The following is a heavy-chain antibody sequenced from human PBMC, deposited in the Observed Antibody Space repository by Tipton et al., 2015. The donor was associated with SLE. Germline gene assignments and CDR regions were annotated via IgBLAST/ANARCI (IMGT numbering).Heavy chain of an antibody. J-gene: IGHJ4*02. CDR2: IYSRGGT. CDR3: ARRRFQSASDS. D-gene: IGHD2-21*01. Sequence: TLSLTCTVSGVSISSGSYYWTWIRQPAGKGLEWIGHIYSRGGTNYNPSLKSRVTVSVDMSKNQFSLRLSSVTAADTAVYYCARRRFQSASDSWGQGTVVSVSS. V-gene: IGHV4-61*09. CDR1: GVSISSGSYY.